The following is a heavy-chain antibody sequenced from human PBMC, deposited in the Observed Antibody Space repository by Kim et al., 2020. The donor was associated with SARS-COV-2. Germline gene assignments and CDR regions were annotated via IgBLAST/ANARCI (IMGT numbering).Heavy chain of an antibody. D-gene: IGHD2-21*02. CDR2: ISSNGGST. Sequence: GGSLRLSCSASGFTFSSYAMHWVRQAPGKGLEYVSAISSNGGSTYYADSVKGRFTISRDNSKNTLYLQMSSLRAEDTAVYYCVKDLEEVVTAESYFDYWGQGTLVTVSS. J-gene: IGHJ4*02. V-gene: IGHV3-64D*06. CDR3: VKDLEEVVTAESYFDY. CDR1: GFTFSSYA.